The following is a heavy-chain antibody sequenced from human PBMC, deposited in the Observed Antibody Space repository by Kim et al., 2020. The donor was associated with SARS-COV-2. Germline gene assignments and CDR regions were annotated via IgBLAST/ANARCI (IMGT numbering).Heavy chain of an antibody. V-gene: IGHV3-30*18. J-gene: IGHJ4*02. CDR2: ISYDGSNK. CDR3: AKVLWFGELWPFDY. Sequence: GGSLRLSCAASGFTFSSYGMHWVRQAPGKGLEWVAVISYDGSNKYYADSVKGRFTISRDNSKNTLYLQMNSLRAEDTAVYYCAKVLWFGELWPFDYWGQGTLVTVSS. D-gene: IGHD3-10*01. CDR1: GFTFSSYG.